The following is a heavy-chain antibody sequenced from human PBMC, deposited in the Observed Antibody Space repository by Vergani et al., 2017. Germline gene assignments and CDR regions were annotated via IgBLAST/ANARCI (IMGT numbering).Heavy chain of an antibody. Sequence: EVHLLESGGGLVQSGGSLRLSCAASGFPFSNSAVSWVRQAPGRGLAWVSSISGPGLSTYYADSVKGRFSISRDNSKNTVFLQMHSLRAEDTAIYYCAREVGYPYYMDGWGKGTTVTVSS. CDR2: ISGPGLST. CDR1: GFPFSNSA. D-gene: IGHD6-25*01. V-gene: IGHV3-23*01. J-gene: IGHJ6*03. CDR3: AREVGYPYYMDG.